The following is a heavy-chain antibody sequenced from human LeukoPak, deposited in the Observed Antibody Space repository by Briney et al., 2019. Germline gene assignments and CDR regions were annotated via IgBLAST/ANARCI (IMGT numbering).Heavy chain of an antibody. CDR3: ARGVEMATTELDY. CDR2: TYYRSKWYI. Sequence: SQTLSLTCAISGDSVSSNSATWNWIRQSPLRGLEWLGKTYYRSKWYIDYAASVKSRITINPSTSKNHFSLQLNSVTPEDTAVYYCARGVEMATTELDYWGQGTVVTVSS. V-gene: IGHV6-1*01. D-gene: IGHD5-24*01. J-gene: IGHJ4*02. CDR1: GDSVSSNSAT.